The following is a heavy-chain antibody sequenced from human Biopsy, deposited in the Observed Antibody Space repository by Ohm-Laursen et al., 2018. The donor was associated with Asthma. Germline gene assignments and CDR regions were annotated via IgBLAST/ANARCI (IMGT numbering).Heavy chain of an antibody. CDR1: AYTFIGYH. CDR3: ARVQKSPGDRWFDP. J-gene: IGHJ5*02. Sequence: ASVKVSCKASAYTFIGYHLHWVRQAPGEGLEWMGRINPNGGATVYAQKFQGRVTMTRDTSISTAYMELSRLTSDDTAVYYCARVQKSPGDRWFDPWGQGTLVTVSS. CDR2: INPNGGAT. V-gene: IGHV1-2*06. D-gene: IGHD7-27*01.